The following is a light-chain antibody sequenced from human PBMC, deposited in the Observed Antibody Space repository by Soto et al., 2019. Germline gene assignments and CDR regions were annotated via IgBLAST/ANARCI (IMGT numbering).Light chain of an antibody. Sequence: EIVMTQSPDSLAVSLGERATINCKSSQSVLYNSKNKNYLAWYQQKPGQPPKLLIYWASTRESGVPDRFSGSGSGTDFTLNISSLQAEDVAVYYCQQYYSSRTFGQGTKVEIK. CDR2: WAS. V-gene: IGKV4-1*01. CDR1: QSVLYNSKNKNY. CDR3: QQYYSSRT. J-gene: IGKJ1*01.